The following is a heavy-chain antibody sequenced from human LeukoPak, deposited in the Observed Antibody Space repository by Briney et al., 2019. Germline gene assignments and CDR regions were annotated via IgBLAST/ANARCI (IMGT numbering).Heavy chain of an antibody. CDR2: IYYSGST. CDR1: GGSISSSSYS. J-gene: IGHJ4*02. D-gene: IGHD6-13*01. V-gene: IGHV4-39*01. Sequence: TPSETLSLTCTVSGGSISSSSYSWDWIRQPPGKGLEWIGSIYYSGSTYYNPSLESRVTISVDTSKNQFSLKLRSVTAADTAVYYCARLSQYSSSWYPGKYFDYWGQGTLVTVSS. CDR3: ARLSQYSSSWYPGKYFDY.